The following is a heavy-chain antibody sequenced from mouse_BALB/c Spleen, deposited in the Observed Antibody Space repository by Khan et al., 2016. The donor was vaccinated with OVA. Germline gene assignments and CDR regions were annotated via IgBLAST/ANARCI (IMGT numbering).Heavy chain of an antibody. Sequence: QIQVVQSGAELVKAGASVKMSCKASGYTFTSYWMHWVKQRLGQGLEWFAETNPTNGRTYYNEKFKSKATLTVDKSSSTAYMLLSGTTFEDSAVYYCARIKKIVATYFDYWGRGTTLTVSS. D-gene: IGHD1-1*01. CDR3: ARIKKIVATYFDY. V-gene: IGHV1S81*02. J-gene: IGHJ2*01. CDR2: TNPTNGRT. CDR1: GYTFTSYW.